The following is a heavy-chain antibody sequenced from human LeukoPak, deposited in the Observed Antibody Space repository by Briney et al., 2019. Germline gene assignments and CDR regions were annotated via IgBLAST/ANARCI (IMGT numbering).Heavy chain of an antibody. D-gene: IGHD3-10*01. CDR2: IIPIFGTA. CDR1: GGTFSSYA. V-gene: IGHV1-69*05. CDR3: ARGGAYGSGSYYNWGYYYYMDV. J-gene: IGHJ6*03. Sequence: GASVKVSCKASGGTFSSYAISWVRQAPGQGLEWMGGIIPIFGTANYAQKFQGRVTITTDESTSTAYMELSRLRSEDTAVYYCARGGAYGSGSYYNWGYYYYMDVWGKGTTVTVSS.